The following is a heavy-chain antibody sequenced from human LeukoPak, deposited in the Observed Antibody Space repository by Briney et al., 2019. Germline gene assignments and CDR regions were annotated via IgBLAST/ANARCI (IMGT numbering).Heavy chain of an antibody. V-gene: IGHV3-53*04. J-gene: IGHJ6*02. CDR1: GFTFSSYW. Sequence: GGSLRLSCAASGFTFSSYWMSWVRQAPGKGLEWVSVIYSGGSTYYADSVKGRFTISRHNSKNTLYLQMNSLRAEDTAVYYCARADNAVGYYGMDVWGQGTTVTVSS. CDR3: ARADNAVGYYGMDV. CDR2: IYSGGST. D-gene: IGHD1-26*01.